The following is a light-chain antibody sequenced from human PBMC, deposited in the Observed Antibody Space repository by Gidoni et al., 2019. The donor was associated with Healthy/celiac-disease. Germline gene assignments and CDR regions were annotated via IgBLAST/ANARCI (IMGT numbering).Light chain of an antibody. V-gene: IGKV3-20*01. Sequence: EIVLTQSPGTLSLSPGERATLSCRASQSVSSSYLAWYQQKPGQAPRLLIYGASSRATGLPDRFSGSGSGTDFTLTISRLEPEDFAVYYCQQYGSSPVTFXPXTKVDIK. J-gene: IGKJ3*01. CDR2: GAS. CDR1: QSVSSSY. CDR3: QQYGSSPVT.